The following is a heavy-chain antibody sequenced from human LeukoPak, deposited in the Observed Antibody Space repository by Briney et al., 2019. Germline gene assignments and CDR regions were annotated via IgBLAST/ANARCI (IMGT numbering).Heavy chain of an antibody. CDR3: AGQWLLQTNFDY. J-gene: IGHJ4*02. V-gene: IGHV4-39*07. D-gene: IGHD3-22*01. CDR1: GGSISSSTYY. Sequence: SETLSLTCTVSGGSISSSTYYWGWIRQPPGKELEWIGNIYYSGRTYYNPSLKSRVTMSIDTSKTQFSLKVNSVTAADTAVYYCAGQWLLQTNFDYWGQGTLVTVSS. CDR2: IYYSGRT.